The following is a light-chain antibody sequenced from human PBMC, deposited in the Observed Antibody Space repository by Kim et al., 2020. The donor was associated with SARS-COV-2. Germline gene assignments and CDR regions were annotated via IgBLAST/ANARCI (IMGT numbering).Light chain of an antibody. Sequence: SVAPGQTASITCSGDKLGDKYVCWYQQKPGQSPVLVIYEETKRPSGIPERFSGSNSGNTATLTISGTQAMDEADYYCQAWDSRTVVFGGGTQLTVL. CDR1: KLGDKY. J-gene: IGLJ2*01. CDR3: QAWDSRTVV. V-gene: IGLV3-1*01. CDR2: EET.